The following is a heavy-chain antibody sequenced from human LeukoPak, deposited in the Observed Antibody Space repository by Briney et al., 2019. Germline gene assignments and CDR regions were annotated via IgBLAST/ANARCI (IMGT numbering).Heavy chain of an antibody. Sequence: GGSLRLSCAASGFTFSSYSMNWVRQAPGKGLEWVSSISSSSSYIYYADSVKGRFTISRDNAKNSLYLQMNSLRAEDTAVYYGARDRISQWLTPLGYWGQGTLVTVSS. CDR3: ARDRISQWLTPLGY. D-gene: IGHD6-19*01. V-gene: IGHV3-21*01. J-gene: IGHJ4*02. CDR2: ISSSSSYI. CDR1: GFTFSSYS.